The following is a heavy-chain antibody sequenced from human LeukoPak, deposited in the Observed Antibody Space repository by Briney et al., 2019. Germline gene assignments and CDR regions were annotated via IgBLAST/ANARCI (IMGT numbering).Heavy chain of an antibody. Sequence: SVKVSCKASGYTFTSYGISWVRQAPGQGLEWMGGIIPIFGTANYAQKFQGRVTITTDESTSTAYMELSSLRSEDTAVYYCARERDSSGYYYFDYWGQGTLVTVSS. CDR2: IIPIFGTA. J-gene: IGHJ4*02. CDR1: GYTFTSYG. D-gene: IGHD3-22*01. V-gene: IGHV1-69*05. CDR3: ARERDSSGYYYFDY.